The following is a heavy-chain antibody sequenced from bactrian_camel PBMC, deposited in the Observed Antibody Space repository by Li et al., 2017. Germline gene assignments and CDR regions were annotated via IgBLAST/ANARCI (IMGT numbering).Heavy chain of an antibody. CDR3: ATDGVGGGICWTRGILNMGEDFGY. V-gene: IGHV3S6*01. CDR1: GFTFSTFSTYY. Sequence: HVQLVESGGGSVQPGGSLRLSCAASGFTFSTFSTYYITWVRQAPGKGLEWVSSIYSDGSATYYADSVKGRFTISLDNGKNTLYLQMNNLKVEDTGMYYCATDGVGGGICWTRGILNMGEDFGYWGRGTQVTVS. CDR2: IYSDGSAT. D-gene: IGHD1*01. J-gene: IGHJ6*01.